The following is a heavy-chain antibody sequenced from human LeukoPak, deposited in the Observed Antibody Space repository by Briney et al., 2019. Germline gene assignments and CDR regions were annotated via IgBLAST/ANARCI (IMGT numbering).Heavy chain of an antibody. CDR2: ISSSGSTI. Sequence: GGSLRLSCAASGFRFSSYEMNWVRQAPGKGLEWVSYISSSGSTIHYADSVKGRLTISRDNAKNSLYLQMNSLRAEDMAVYYCARTYCSGGRCYPGWFDPWGQGTLVTVSS. CDR3: ARTYCSGGRCYPGWFDP. D-gene: IGHD2-15*01. V-gene: IGHV3-48*03. J-gene: IGHJ5*02. CDR1: GFRFSSYE.